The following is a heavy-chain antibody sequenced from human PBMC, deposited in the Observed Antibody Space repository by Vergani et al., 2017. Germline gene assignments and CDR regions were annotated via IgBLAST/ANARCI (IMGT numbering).Heavy chain of an antibody. CDR2: IYYSGST. CDR3: ARVTDVDTAMGTLDPVWFDP. J-gene: IGHJ5*02. CDR1: GGSISSYY. D-gene: IGHD5-18*01. V-gene: IGHV4-59*01. Sequence: QVQLQESGPGLVKPSETLSLTCTVSGGSISSYYWSWIRQPPGKGLEWIGYIYYSGSTNYNPSLKSRVTISVDPSKNQFSLKLSSVTAADTAVDYCARVTDVDTAMGTLDPVWFDPWGQGTLVTVSS.